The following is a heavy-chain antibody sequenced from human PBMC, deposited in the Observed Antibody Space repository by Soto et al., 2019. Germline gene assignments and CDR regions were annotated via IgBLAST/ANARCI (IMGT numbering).Heavy chain of an antibody. CDR3: ARDRGWFDP. CDR2: ISTSGGST. V-gene: IGHV3-23*01. CDR1: GFTFSGYA. J-gene: IGHJ5*02. Sequence: GGSLRLSCAASGFTFSGYAMSWVRQAPGKGLEWVSGISTSGGSTYHADSVKGRFTISRDNSKNTLFLQMNSLRDEDTAVYYCARDRGWFDPWGHGTLVTVSS.